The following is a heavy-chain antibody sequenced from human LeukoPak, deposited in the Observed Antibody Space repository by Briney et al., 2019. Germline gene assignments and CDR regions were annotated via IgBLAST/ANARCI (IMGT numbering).Heavy chain of an antibody. V-gene: IGHV3-74*01. CDR2: IHSDGSST. CDR1: GFPFSSYW. Sequence: GGPLRLSCAASGFPFSSYWMHWVRQAPGKGLVWVSRIHSDGSSTNYADSVKGRFTISRDNAKNTLYLQMNSLRAEDTAVYYCARDGHYDYVWGTYRYEPHAFDVWAKGQWSPSLQ. J-gene: IGHJ3*01. D-gene: IGHD3-16*02. CDR3: ARDGHYDYVWGTYRYEPHAFDV.